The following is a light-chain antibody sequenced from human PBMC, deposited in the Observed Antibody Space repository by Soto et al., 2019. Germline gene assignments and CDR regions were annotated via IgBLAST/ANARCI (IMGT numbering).Light chain of an antibody. CDR1: QGVHYW. CDR3: QQYNNWPPWT. V-gene: IGKV1D-16*01. Sequence: DIQMTQSPSSLSASVGDRVTITCRASQGVHYWVAWYQQKDERAPKPLIYAASNLLRGVPPRFSGSGSGTEFTLTISSLQSEDFAVYYCQQYNNWPPWTFGQGTKVDIK. CDR2: AAS. J-gene: IGKJ1*01.